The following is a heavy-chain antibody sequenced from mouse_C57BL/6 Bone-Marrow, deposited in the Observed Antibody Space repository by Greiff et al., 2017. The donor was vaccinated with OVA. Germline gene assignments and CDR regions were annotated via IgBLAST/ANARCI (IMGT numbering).Heavy chain of an antibody. D-gene: IGHD2-4*01. Sequence: VQLQQSGPELVKPGASVKISCKASGYAFSSSWMNWVKQRPGKGLEWTGRIYPGDGDTNYNGKFKGKATLTADKSSSTAYMQLSSLTSEDSAVYFCASEVIYDYDFDYWGQGTTLTVSS. CDR3: ASEVIYDYDFDY. J-gene: IGHJ2*01. V-gene: IGHV1-82*01. CDR1: GYAFSSSW. CDR2: IYPGDGDT.